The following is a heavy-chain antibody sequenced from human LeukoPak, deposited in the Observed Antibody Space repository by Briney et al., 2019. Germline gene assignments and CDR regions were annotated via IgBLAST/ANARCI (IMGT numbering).Heavy chain of an antibody. J-gene: IGHJ4*02. Sequence: SGTLSLTCAVSGGSITTTNWWSWVRQPPGKGLEWIREVHLSGATNYNLSLESRVSMSIDKSKNHLSLEVTSVTAADTAIYYCTRESGAFSPFGFWGQGTLVTVSS. CDR1: GGSITTTNW. V-gene: IGHV4-4*02. D-gene: IGHD1-26*01. CDR2: VHLSGAT. CDR3: TRESGAFSPFGF.